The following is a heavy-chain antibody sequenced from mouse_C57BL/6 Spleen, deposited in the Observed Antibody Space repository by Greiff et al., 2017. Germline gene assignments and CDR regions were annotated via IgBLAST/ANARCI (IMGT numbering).Heavy chain of an antibody. CDR2: IDPSDSET. D-gene: IGHD1-1*01. CDR1: GYTFTSYW. V-gene: IGHV1-52*01. J-gene: IGHJ2*01. CDR3: AREGVTTVVADY. Sequence: QVQLKQPGAELVRPGSSVKLSCKASGYTFTSYWMHWVKQRPIQGLEWIGNIDPSDSETHYNQKFKDKATLTVDKSSSTAYMQLSSLTSEDSAVYYCAREGVTTVVADYWGQGTTLTVSS.